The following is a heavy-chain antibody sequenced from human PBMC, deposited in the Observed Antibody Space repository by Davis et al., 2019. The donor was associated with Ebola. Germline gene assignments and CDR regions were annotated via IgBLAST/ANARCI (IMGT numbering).Heavy chain of an antibody. J-gene: IGHJ3*02. Sequence: GESLKISCAASGVMFSRYWMSWVRQAPGKGLEWVANIKEDGSATNYVDSVKGRFTISRDNAKKSLYLQLNSLRADDTAMYYCARDYYDNSGDGFDIWSQGTMVTVSS. V-gene: IGHV3-7*01. CDR2: IKEDGSAT. D-gene: IGHD3-22*01. CDR1: GVMFSRYW. CDR3: ARDYYDNSGDGFDI.